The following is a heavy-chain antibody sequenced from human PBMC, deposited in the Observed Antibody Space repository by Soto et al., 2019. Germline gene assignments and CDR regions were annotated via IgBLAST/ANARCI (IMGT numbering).Heavy chain of an antibody. Sequence: QVQLVESGGGVVQPGRSLRLSCAASGFTFSSYAMHWVRQAPGKGLEWVAVISYDGSNKYYADSVKGRFTISRDNSKNTLYLQMNSLRAEDTAVYYCARPHDYGGNPLFYWGQGTLVTVSS. CDR2: ISYDGSNK. CDR3: ARPHDYGGNPLFY. D-gene: IGHD4-17*01. V-gene: IGHV3-30-3*01. J-gene: IGHJ4*02. CDR1: GFTFSSYA.